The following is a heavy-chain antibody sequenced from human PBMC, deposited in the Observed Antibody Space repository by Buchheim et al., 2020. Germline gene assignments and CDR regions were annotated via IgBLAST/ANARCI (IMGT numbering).Heavy chain of an antibody. V-gene: IGHV4-30-2*01. D-gene: IGHD3-22*01. CDR2: IYHSGST. CDR1: GGSISSGGYS. J-gene: IGHJ4*02. Sequence: QLQLQESGSGLVKPSQTLSLTCAVSGGSISSGGYSWSWIRQPPGKGLEWIGYIYHSGSTYYNPSLKSRVTISVDRSKNQFSLKLSSVTAADTAVYYCARRHHYYDSSGYYFPAVDYFDYWGQGTL. CDR3: ARRHHYYDSSGYYFPAVDYFDY.